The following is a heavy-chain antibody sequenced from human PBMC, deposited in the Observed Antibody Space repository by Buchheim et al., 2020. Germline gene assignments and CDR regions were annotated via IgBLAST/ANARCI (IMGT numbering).Heavy chain of an antibody. CDR2: IRAGGGGT. CDR3: AILRLGQFPE. CDR1: GFIFANYA. J-gene: IGHJ4*02. D-gene: IGHD3-16*01. Sequence: EVQLVESGGGLVQPGGSLRLSCAASGFIFANYAMTWVRQAPGKGLEWVAAIRAGGGGTDYGDSLKGRFTVSRDNSKDKLFLQVNSLRGDDTAVYYCAILRLGQFPEWGQGTL. V-gene: IGHV3-23*04.